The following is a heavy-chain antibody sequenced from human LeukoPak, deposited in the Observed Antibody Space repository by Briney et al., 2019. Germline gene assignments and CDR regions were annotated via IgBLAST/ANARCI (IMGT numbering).Heavy chain of an antibody. CDR3: ASDESYGDYRYHY. CDR1: GGSFSGYY. CDR2: INHSGST. D-gene: IGHD4-17*01. Sequence: SETLSLTCAVYGGSFSGYYWSWIRQPPGKGLEWIGEINHSGSTNYNPSLKSRVTISVDTSKNQFSLKLSSVTAADTAVYYCASDESYGDYRYHYWGQGTLVSVSS. V-gene: IGHV4-34*01. J-gene: IGHJ4*02.